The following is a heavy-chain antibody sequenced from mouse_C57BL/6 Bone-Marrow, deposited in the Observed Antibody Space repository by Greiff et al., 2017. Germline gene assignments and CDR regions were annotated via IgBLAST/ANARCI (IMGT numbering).Heavy chain of an antibody. CDR2: IDPENGDT. J-gene: IGHJ3*01. CDR1: GFNIKDDY. Sequence: EVQLQQSGAELVRPGASVKLSCTASGFNIKDDYMHWVKQRPEQGLEWIGWIDPENGDTEYASKFQGQATITADTSSNTAYLQLSSLTSEDTAFYYCTTFYYYGSSTSWLAYWGQGTLVTVSA. D-gene: IGHD1-1*01. V-gene: IGHV14-4*01. CDR3: TTFYYYGSSTSWLAY.